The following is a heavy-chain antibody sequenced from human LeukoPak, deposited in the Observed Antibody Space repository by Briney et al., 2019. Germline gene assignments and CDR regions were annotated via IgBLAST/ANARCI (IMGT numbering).Heavy chain of an antibody. Sequence: GESLKISCKGSGYSFTSYWIGWVRQMPGKGLEWMGIIYPGDSDTRYSPSFQGQVTFSADKSISTAYLQWSSLKASDTAMYYCARLPGGGGDLGAFDIWGQGTMVTVSS. CDR3: ARLPGGGGDLGAFDI. CDR1: GYSFTSYW. J-gene: IGHJ3*02. V-gene: IGHV5-51*01. D-gene: IGHD2-21*02. CDR2: IYPGDSDT.